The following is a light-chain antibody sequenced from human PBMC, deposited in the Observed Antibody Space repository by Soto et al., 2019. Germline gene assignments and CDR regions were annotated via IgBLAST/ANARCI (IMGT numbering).Light chain of an antibody. J-gene: IGKJ4*01. CDR2: GAS. CDR1: QSVSSSY. V-gene: IGKV3-20*01. CDR3: QQYGSSPT. Sequence: EIVLTQSPGTLSLSPGERATLSCRASQSVSSSYLAWYQQKPGQAPRLLIYGASSRATAIPDRFSGSGSGTDFTLTISRLETEDFAVYYCQQYGSSPTFGGGTKVEIK.